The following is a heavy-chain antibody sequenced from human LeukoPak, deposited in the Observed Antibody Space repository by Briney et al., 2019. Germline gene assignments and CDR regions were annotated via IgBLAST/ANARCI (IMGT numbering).Heavy chain of an antibody. CDR1: GYTFTGYY. CDR2: INPNSGGT. J-gene: IGHJ4*02. CDR3: ARDGPPYYYDSRTLGY. V-gene: IGHV1-2*02. D-gene: IGHD3-22*01. Sequence: ASVKVSCKASGYTFTGYYMHWVRQAPGQGLEWMGWINPNSGGTNYAQKFQGRVTMTRDTSISTAYMELGRLRSDDTAVYYCARDGPPYYYDSRTLGYWGQGTLVTVSS.